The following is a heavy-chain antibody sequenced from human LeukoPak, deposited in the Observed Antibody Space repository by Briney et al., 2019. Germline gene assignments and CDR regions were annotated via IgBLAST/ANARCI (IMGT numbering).Heavy chain of an antibody. D-gene: IGHD6-19*01. CDR3: ARSPYTSGWYGVGY. Sequence: GSLRLSCAASGFTFSSYWMSWVRQAPGKGLEWVANIKQDGSEKYYVDSVKGRFTISRDNAKNSLYLQLNSLRAEDTAVYYCARSPYTSGWYGVGYWGQGTLVTVSS. J-gene: IGHJ4*02. V-gene: IGHV3-7*01. CDR2: IKQDGSEK. CDR1: GFTFSSYW.